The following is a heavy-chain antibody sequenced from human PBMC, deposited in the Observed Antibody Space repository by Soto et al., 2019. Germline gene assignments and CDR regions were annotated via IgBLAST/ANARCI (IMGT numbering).Heavy chain of an antibody. Sequence: GGSLRLSCAASGFTFSSYGMHWVRQAPGKGPEWIAHISTTSFTIYYADSVKGRFTISRDNARNSLYLEMKSLRDEDTAVYYCARDRCFDGSCYSASDSWGQGILVTVSS. D-gene: IGHD2-15*01. CDR2: ISTTSFTI. CDR1: GFTFSSYG. CDR3: ARDRCFDGSCYSASDS. V-gene: IGHV3-48*02. J-gene: IGHJ5*01.